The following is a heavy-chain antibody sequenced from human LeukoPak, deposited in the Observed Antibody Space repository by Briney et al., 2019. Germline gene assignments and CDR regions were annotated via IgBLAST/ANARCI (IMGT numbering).Heavy chain of an antibody. CDR3: ASWAAAAGTDRFVDY. CDR2: IYYSGST. CDR1: GGSISSYY. V-gene: IGHV4-59*01. D-gene: IGHD6-13*01. Sequence: SETLSLTCTVSGGSISSYYWSWIRQPPGKGLEWIGYIYYSGSTNYNPSLKSRVTISADTSKNQFSLKLSSVTAADTAVYYCASWAAAAGTDRFVDYWGQGTLVTVSS. J-gene: IGHJ4*02.